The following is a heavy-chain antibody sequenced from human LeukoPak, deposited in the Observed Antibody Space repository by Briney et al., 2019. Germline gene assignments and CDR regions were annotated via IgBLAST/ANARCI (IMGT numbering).Heavy chain of an antibody. CDR3: ARLGSYHDF. D-gene: IGHD1-26*01. CDR2: IHTSGES. J-gene: IGHJ4*02. Sequence: SETLSLTCTGSVASVSNYYWSGIRQTPERGLEWMGHIHTSGESRYCPSLESRLPMSIDTSRNQLSLKPPSVTAADTAVYFCARLGSYHDFWGQGALVTVSS. CDR1: VASVSNYY. V-gene: IGHV4-4*09.